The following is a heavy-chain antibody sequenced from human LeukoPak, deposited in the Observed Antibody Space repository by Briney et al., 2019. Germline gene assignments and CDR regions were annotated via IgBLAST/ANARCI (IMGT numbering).Heavy chain of an antibody. CDR3: ARDAPIAAEGMDV. CDR1: GFTFSSYS. D-gene: IGHD6-13*01. V-gene: IGHV3-48*04. J-gene: IGHJ6*03. Sequence: GGSLRLSCAASGFTFSSYSMNWVRQAPGKGLEWVSYISSSSSTIYYADSARGRFTISRDNAKNSLYLQMNSLRAEDTAVYYCARDAPIAAEGMDVWGKGTTVTVSS. CDR2: ISSSSSTI.